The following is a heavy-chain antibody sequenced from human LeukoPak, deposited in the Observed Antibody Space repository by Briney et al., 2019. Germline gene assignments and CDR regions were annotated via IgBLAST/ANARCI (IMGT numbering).Heavy chain of an antibody. Sequence: GGSLRLSCAASGYTFSSYEMNWVRQAPGKGLEWVSYISSSGSTIYYADSVKGRFTISRDNAKNSLYLQMNSLRAEDTAVYYCARSLYGDYVFDYWGQGTLVTVSS. CDR1: GYTFSSYE. J-gene: IGHJ4*02. V-gene: IGHV3-48*03. CDR2: ISSSGSTI. CDR3: ARSLYGDYVFDY. D-gene: IGHD4-17*01.